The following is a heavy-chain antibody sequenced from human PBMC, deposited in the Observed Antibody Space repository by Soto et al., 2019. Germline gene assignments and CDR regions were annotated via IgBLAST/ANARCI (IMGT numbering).Heavy chain of an antibody. J-gene: IGHJ6*02. V-gene: IGHV3-13*01. CDR3: ARDKGGCIRTSCPNKIYHFAMDV. Sequence: DVQLVESGGGLVQPGGSLRLSCAASGFSFSTYGMHWVRQVTGKGLEWVSCIGATGDTHYPGSVKGRFSASRENAKYSLYLQMNSLRAGDTAVYYCARDKGGCIRTSCPNKIYHFAMDVWGQGTTVIVSS. CDR2: IGATGDT. CDR1: GFSFSTYG. D-gene: IGHD2-2*01.